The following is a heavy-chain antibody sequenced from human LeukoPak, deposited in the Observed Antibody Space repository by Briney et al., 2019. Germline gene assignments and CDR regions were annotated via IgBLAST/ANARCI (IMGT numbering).Heavy chain of an antibody. Sequence: KPGGSLRLSCAASGFTFSIYMNWVRQAPGKGLEWVSSISSTSSYIYYADSVKGRFTISRDNAKNSLYLQMNSLRADDTAVYYCASGQSRYFDWYLGFFDYWGQGTLVTVSS. CDR3: ASGQSRYFDWYLGFFDY. J-gene: IGHJ4*02. CDR2: ISSTSSYI. V-gene: IGHV3-21*01. D-gene: IGHD3-9*01. CDR1: GFTFSIY.